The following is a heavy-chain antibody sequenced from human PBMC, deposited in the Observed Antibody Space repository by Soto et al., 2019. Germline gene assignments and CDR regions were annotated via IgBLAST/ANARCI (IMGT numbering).Heavy chain of an antibody. CDR3: VRVAGSGGYFDF. CDR1: GFPFSSYA. D-gene: IGHD3-10*01. J-gene: IGHJ4*02. Sequence: EVQLLESGGGLAQPGGSLRLSCATSGFPFSSYAMAWVRQAPGKGLAWVSGISGRGGSSFYADSVKGRFTISRDNSKSTLYLPMSSLRAEDTAFYYCVRVAGSGGYFDFWGQGILVTVSS. CDR2: ISGRGGSS. V-gene: IGHV3-23*01.